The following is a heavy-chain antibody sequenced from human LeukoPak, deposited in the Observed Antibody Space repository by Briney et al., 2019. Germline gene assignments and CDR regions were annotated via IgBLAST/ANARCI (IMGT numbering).Heavy chain of an antibody. CDR2: ISYDGSNK. V-gene: IGHV3-30*04. CDR1: GFTFSSYA. CDR3: AREVAVAGSGYYFDY. J-gene: IGHJ4*02. D-gene: IGHD6-19*01. Sequence: GRSLRLSCAASGFTFSSYAMHWVRQAPGKGLERVAVISYDGSNKYYADSVKGRFTISRDNSKNTLYLQMNSLRAEDTAVYYCAREVAVAGSGYYFDYWGQGTLVTVSS.